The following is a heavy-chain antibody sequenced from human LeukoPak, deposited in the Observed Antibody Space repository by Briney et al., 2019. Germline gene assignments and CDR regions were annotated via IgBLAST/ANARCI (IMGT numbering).Heavy chain of an antibody. J-gene: IGHJ6*03. D-gene: IGHD3-10*01. CDR1: GGSISSSSYY. CDR3: ARTTEEYYGSGKFRRYYSYYYYMDV. CDR2: IYYSEST. Sequence: PSETLSLTCTVSGGSISSSSYYWGWIRQPPGKGLEWIGSIYYSESTYYHPSLKSRVTISVDTSKNQFSLKLSSVTAADTAVYYCARTTEEYYGSGKFRRYYSYYYYMDVWGKGTTVTISS. V-gene: IGHV4-39*07.